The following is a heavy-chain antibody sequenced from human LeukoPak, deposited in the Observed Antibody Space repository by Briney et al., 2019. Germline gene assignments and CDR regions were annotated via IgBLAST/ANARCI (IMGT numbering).Heavy chain of an antibody. CDR1: GYPSSTSR. CDR2: IKQDGSET. V-gene: IGHV3-7*01. D-gene: IGHD3-22*01. J-gene: IGHJ2*01. CDR3: ARDRDSRWDFDL. Sequence: GGSLRHSCASPGYPSSTSRMSWVRQAPGKGRGWVASIKQDGSETYYVDSVKGRFTLSRDNAKNSLYLQMNSLRADDTAVYYCARDRDSRWDFDLWGRGTLVTVSS.